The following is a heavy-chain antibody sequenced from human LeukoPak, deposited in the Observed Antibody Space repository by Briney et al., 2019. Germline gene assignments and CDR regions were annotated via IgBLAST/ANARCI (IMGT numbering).Heavy chain of an antibody. D-gene: IGHD2-21*01. CDR3: AKDLGLRGIYGPRGGKTIDY. CDR2: IKSDGSA. Sequence: GGSLRLSCAASGFTFSGAWMHWVRQDPGKGQVWVSLIKSDGSAIYADSVKGRFTISRDNAKSTVYLQMNSLRAEDTAVYYCAKDLGLRGIYGPRGGKTIDYWGQGTLVTVSS. CDR1: GFTFSGAW. V-gene: IGHV3-74*01. J-gene: IGHJ4*02.